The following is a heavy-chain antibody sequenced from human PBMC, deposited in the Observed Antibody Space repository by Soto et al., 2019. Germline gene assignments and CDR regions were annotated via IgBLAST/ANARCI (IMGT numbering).Heavy chain of an antibody. V-gene: IGHV4-34*01. J-gene: IGHJ4*02. CDR3: AGGHTAMDGY. CDR1: GGSFSGYY. CDR2: INHSGST. Sequence: QVQLQQWGAGLLKPSETLSLTCAVYGGSFSGYYWSWIRQPPGKGLEWIGEINHSGSTNYNPSLKSRVTVSVGTSKNRLSLNLSSVTAAETAVYYWAGGHTAMDGYWGQGTLVTVSS. D-gene: IGHD5-18*01.